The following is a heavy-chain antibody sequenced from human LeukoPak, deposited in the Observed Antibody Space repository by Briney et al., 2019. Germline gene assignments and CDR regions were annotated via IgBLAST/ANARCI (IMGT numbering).Heavy chain of an antibody. Sequence: SETLSLTCTVSTGSIRGDGYYWSWIRQHPGKGLEWLGHINSNGETHFNPSLKSRLTISVDTSKSQFSLELSSATAADTAVYYCARADLAGYQEDFDFWGQGALVTVSS. CDR3: ARADLAGYQEDFDF. D-gene: IGHD3-9*01. CDR2: INSNGET. CDR1: TGSIRGDGYY. J-gene: IGHJ4*02. V-gene: IGHV4-31*03.